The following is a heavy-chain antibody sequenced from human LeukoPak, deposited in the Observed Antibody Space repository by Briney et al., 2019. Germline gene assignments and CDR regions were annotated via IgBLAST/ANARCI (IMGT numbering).Heavy chain of an antibody. Sequence: SETLSLTCAVYGGSFSGYYWSWIRQPPGKGLEWIGEINHSGSTNYNPSLKSRVTISVDTSKNQFSLKLSSVTAADTAVYYSAVSYYYGSVSSRKVDYWGQGTLVTVFS. J-gene: IGHJ4*02. D-gene: IGHD3-10*01. CDR1: GGSFSGYY. CDR2: INHSGST. CDR3: AVSYYYGSVSSRKVDY. V-gene: IGHV4-34*01.